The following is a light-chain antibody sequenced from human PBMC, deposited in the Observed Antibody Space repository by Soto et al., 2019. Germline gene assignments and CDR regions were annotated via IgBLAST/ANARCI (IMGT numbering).Light chain of an antibody. CDR2: RAS. CDR3: QKYNSFTQN. Sequence: AIRMTQSPSSFSASTGDRVTITCRATQGISNYLAWYQQKPGKAPKLLIYRASVLESGVPSRFIGGGSGTNYSLTISYLQYKDFDTYCCQKYNSFTQNFRKGTKLHIK. CDR1: QGISNY. J-gene: IGKJ2*01. V-gene: IGKV1-8*01.